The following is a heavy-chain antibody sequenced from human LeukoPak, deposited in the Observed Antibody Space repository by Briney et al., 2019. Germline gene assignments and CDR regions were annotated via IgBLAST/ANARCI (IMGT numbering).Heavy chain of an antibody. CDR3: ARGMGVLVPAATWFDP. Sequence: GASVKVSCKASGYTFTSYYMHWVRQAPGQGLEWMGWINPNSGGTNYAQKFQGRVTMTRDTSISTAYMDLSRLRSDDTAVYYCARGMGVLVPAATWFDPWGQGTLVTVSS. CDR2: INPNSGGT. CDR1: GYTFTSYY. D-gene: IGHD2-2*01. J-gene: IGHJ5*02. V-gene: IGHV1-2*02.